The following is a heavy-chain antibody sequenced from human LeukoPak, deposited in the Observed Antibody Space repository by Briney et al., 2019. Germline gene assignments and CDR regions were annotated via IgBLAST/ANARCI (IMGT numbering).Heavy chain of an antibody. J-gene: IGHJ4*02. CDR3: AKVAAGRWFFDY. Sequence: PGGSLRLSCAASGFTLSTYAMSWVRQAPGKGLEWVSGISGGGNSTYYADSVKGRFTISRDNSKNTLYLQMNSLRAEDTAVYYCAKVAAGRWFFDYWGQGTLVTVSS. D-gene: IGHD6-13*01. CDR1: GFTLSTYA. V-gene: IGHV3-23*01. CDR2: ISGGGNST.